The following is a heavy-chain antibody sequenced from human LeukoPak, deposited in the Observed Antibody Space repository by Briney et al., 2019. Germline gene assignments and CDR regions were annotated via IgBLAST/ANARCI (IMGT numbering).Heavy chain of an antibody. V-gene: IGHV3-23*01. J-gene: IGHJ6*02. Sequence: PGGSLSLFCAPSGYPFSNYAMLWVRQATGKGLEWVSVISGSGVTTDYADSVMGRSTISRDNSRNALYLQLDSLRAEDTAIYFCAKGLWGAYYYGMDVWGQGTTVTVSS. CDR1: GYPFSNYA. CDR3: AKGLWGAYYYGMDV. D-gene: IGHD3-16*01. CDR2: ISGSGVTT.